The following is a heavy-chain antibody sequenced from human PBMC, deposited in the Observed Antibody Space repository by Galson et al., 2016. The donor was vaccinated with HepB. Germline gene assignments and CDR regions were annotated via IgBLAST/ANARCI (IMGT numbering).Heavy chain of an antibody. CDR3: ARMTFFYYGMDI. CDR1: RFTFSSHW. CDR2: IKEDGSEK. Sequence: SLRLSCAASRFTFSSHWMTWVRLAPGKRLEWVAKIKEDGSEKYYVDSVKGRFTISRDNAKNSLYLQMNSLRVEDTAIYYFARMTFFYYGMDIWGQGTTVTVSS. J-gene: IGHJ6*01. V-gene: IGHV3-7*01.